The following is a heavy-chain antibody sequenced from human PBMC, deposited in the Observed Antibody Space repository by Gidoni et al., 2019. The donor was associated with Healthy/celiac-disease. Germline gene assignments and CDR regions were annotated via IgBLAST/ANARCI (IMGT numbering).Heavy chain of an antibody. Sequence: QVQLVESGGGLVKPGRSLRLACPRSGFAFSSYYMSWIRQAPGKGLEWVSYISGSGSTIYYADSVKGRFTISRDNAKNSLYLQMNSLRAEDTAVYYCASSPYYDFWSGYYTDPWGQGTLVTVSS. CDR3: ASSPYYDFWSGYYTDP. V-gene: IGHV3-11*01. CDR1: GFAFSSYY. CDR2: ISGSGSTI. D-gene: IGHD3-3*01. J-gene: IGHJ5*02.